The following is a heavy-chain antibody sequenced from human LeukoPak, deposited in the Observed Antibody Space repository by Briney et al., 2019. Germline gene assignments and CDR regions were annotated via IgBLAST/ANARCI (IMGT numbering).Heavy chain of an antibody. V-gene: IGHV4-59*12. CDR1: GGSISGYY. Sequence: SETLSLTCTVSGGSISGYYWSWIRQPPGKGLEWIAYIYYSGSTYYNPSLKSRVTISADTSKNQFSLKLTSVTAADTAVYYCARGRTSMAAANWFDPWGQGTLVTVSS. CDR3: ARGRTSMAAANWFDP. CDR2: IYYSGST. J-gene: IGHJ5*02. D-gene: IGHD5-18*01.